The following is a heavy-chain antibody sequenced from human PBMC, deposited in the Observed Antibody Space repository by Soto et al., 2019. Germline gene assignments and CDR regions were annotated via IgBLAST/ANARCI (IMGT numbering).Heavy chain of an antibody. Sequence: SETLSLTCGVSGGTVASSHWWSWVRQSPGGGLEWIGNVYHTGNTNFNPSLKSRVTISVDKSNNQFSLGLKSLTAADTAVYFLAREVVTAGGNNYFDPWGPGTLVTVSS. CDR3: AREVVTAGGNNYFDP. D-gene: IGHD2-21*02. J-gene: IGHJ5*02. CDR1: GGTVASSHW. CDR2: VYHTGNT. V-gene: IGHV4-4*02.